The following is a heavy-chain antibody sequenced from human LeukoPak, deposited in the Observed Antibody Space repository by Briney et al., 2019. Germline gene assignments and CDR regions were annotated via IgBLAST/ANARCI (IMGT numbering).Heavy chain of an antibody. V-gene: IGHV4-4*02. J-gene: IGHJ4*02. CDR1: GGSISSSYW. Sequence: PSETLSLTCAVSGGSISSSYWWTWVRQPPGKGLEWIGEIYHNGSTNYNPSLKSRLTISVDKSKNQFSLKLSSVTAADTAVYYCARSYWTGYHHLDFWGQGTLVTVSS. D-gene: IGHD3/OR15-3a*01. CDR3: ARSYWTGYHHLDF. CDR2: IYHNGST.